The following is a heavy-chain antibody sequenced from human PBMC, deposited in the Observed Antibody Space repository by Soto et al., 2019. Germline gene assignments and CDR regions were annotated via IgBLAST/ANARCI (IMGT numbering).Heavy chain of an antibody. V-gene: IGHV1-18*01. D-gene: IGHD3-22*01. CDR3: ARDSEYYYDSSGLGGVDY. CDR2: ISAYNGNT. J-gene: IGHJ4*02. Sequence: ASVKVSCKASGYTFTSYGISWVRQETEQGLEWMGWISAYNGNTNYAQKLQGRVTMTTDTSTSTAYMELRSLRSDDTAVYYCARDSEYYYDSSGLGGVDYWGQGTLVTVSS. CDR1: GYTFTSYG.